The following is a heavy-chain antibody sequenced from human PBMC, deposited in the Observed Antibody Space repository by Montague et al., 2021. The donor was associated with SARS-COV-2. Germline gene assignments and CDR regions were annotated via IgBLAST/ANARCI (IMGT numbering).Heavy chain of an antibody. CDR3: ARIHSSGLAYFFDY. J-gene: IGHJ4*02. D-gene: IGHD6-19*01. Sequence: SETLSLTCSVSGGSLKNYYWSWIRQPPGEELEWMGYIDYSGSTNYNPSLRFRLTLSVDTSSNQFSLKLNSLTSADTAVYYCARIHSSGLAYFFDYWGQGTLVTISS. V-gene: IGHV4-59*01. CDR2: IDYSGST. CDR1: GGSLKNYY.